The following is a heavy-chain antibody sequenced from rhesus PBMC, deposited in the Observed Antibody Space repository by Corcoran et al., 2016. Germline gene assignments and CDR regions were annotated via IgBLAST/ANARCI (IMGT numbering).Heavy chain of an antibody. D-gene: IGHD2-15*01. V-gene: IGHV4-169*02. J-gene: IGHJ4*01. CDR3: ARDRGYCSSTYCSSGYFDY. CDR2: IYGSGSST. CDR1: GGSISSSY. Sequence: QLQLQESGPGLVKPSETLSVTCAVSGGSISSSYWSWIRQAPGKGLEWIGYIYGSGSSTNYNPSLKSRVPLSVDTSKNQLSLKLSSVTTADTAVYYCARDRGYCSSTYCSSGYFDYWGQGVLVTVSS.